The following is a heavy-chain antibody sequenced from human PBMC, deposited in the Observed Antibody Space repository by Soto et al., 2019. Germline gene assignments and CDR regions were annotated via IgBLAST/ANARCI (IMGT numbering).Heavy chain of an antibody. Sequence: ASVKVSCKASGYTFTSYYMHWVRQAPGQGLEWMGIINPSGGSTSYAQKFQGRVTMTRDTSTSTVYMELSSLRSEDTAVYYCARASCSGGSCFSFLDYWGQGTLVTVSS. CDR2: INPSGGST. CDR1: GYTFTSYY. CDR3: ARASCSGGSCFSFLDY. D-gene: IGHD2-15*01. J-gene: IGHJ4*02. V-gene: IGHV1-46*03.